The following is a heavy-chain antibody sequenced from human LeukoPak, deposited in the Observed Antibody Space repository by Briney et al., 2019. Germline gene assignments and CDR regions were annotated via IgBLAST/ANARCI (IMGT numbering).Heavy chain of an antibody. J-gene: IGHJ5*02. D-gene: IGHD3-3*01. Sequence: SETLSLTCTVSGGSISSYYWGWIRQPPGKGLEWIGYIYYSGSTNYNPSLKSRVTISVDTSKNQFSLKLSSVTAADTAVYYCARDNKKTYYDFWSGLNWFDPWGQGTLVTVSS. CDR3: ARDNKKTYYDFWSGLNWFDP. CDR2: IYYSGST. V-gene: IGHV4-59*01. CDR1: GGSISSYY.